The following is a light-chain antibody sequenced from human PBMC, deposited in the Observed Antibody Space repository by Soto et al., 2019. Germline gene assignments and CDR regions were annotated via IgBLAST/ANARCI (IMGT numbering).Light chain of an antibody. Sequence: QSALTQPPSASGSPGQSVTISCTGTSRNVGGYNFVSWYQQHPGKAPKLMIYEVTKRPSGVPDRFSGSKSGNTASLTVSGLQAEDEADYYCSSYARNRDVLFGGGTKLTVL. CDR1: SRNVGGYNF. CDR3: SSYARNRDVL. J-gene: IGLJ2*01. CDR2: EVT. V-gene: IGLV2-8*01.